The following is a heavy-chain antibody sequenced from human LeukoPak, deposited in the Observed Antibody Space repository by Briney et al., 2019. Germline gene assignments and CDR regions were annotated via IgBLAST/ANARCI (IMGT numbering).Heavy chain of an antibody. D-gene: IGHD2/OR15-2a*01. J-gene: IGHJ3*02. CDR2: LYHSGTT. CDR1: GFSISSGYY. V-gene: IGHV4-38-2*02. Sequence: KPSETLSLTCTVSGFSISSGYYWGWIRQPPGKGLEWIGSLYHSGTTYYSPSLKSRVTISVDTSKNQFSLKLSSVTAADTAVYYCARRAPLSDAFDIWGQGTMVTVSS. CDR3: ARRAPLSDAFDI.